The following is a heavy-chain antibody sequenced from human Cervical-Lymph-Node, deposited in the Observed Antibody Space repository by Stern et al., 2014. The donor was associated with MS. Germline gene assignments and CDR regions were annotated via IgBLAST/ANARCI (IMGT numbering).Heavy chain of an antibody. CDR1: GDSISTNNW. CDR3: ARGPSSRTAIRSLEWHLEF. V-gene: IGHV4-4*02. J-gene: IGHJ4*02. Sequence: QLQLQASGPGLVQPSGTLSLTCAVSGDSISTNNWWSWVRQPPGKGLEWIWDIYHTGGTNYTPSLKIRLGRSVDKSKNQSSLNRNSVTAADTAVYYCARGPSSRTAIRSLEWHLEFWGQGTLVAGSS. CDR2: IYHTGGT. D-gene: IGHD3-3*01.